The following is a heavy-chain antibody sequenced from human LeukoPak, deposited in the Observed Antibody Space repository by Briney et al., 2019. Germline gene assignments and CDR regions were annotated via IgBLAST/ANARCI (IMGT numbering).Heavy chain of an antibody. Sequence: GASVKVSCKASGYSFNDNYMHWVRQAPGQGLEWMGWINPSSGGTDYAQKFQGRVTMTRDTSISTAYLELSRLRSDDTAVYYCAREVYGDSSFDYWGQGTLLTVSS. CDR1: GYSFNDNY. J-gene: IGHJ4*02. V-gene: IGHV1-2*02. CDR2: INPSSGGT. CDR3: AREVYGDSSFDY. D-gene: IGHD4-17*01.